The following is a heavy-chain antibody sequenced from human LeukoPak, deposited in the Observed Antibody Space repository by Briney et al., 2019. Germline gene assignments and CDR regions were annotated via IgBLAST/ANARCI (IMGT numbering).Heavy chain of an antibody. D-gene: IGHD6-13*01. J-gene: IGHJ4*02. V-gene: IGHV3-7*01. Sequence: GGSLRLSCAASGFTFSSYWMSWVRQAPGKGLEWVANIKQDGSEKYYVDSVKGRFTISRDNAKNSLYLQMNSLRAEDTAVYYCARVPVYSSSWYVFDYWGQGTLVTVSS. CDR2: IKQDGSEK. CDR3: ARVPVYSSSWYVFDY. CDR1: GFTFSSYW.